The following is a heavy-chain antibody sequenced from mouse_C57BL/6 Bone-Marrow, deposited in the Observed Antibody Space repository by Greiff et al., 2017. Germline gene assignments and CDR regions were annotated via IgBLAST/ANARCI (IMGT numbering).Heavy chain of an antibody. CDR3: ARWKRGY. CDR1: GYTFTSYW. V-gene: IGHV1-50*01. Sequence: QVQLQQPGAELVKPGASVKLSCKASGYTFTSYWMQWVKQRPGQGLEWIGEIDPSDSYTNYNQKFKGKATLTVDTSSSTAYMHLSSLTSEDSAVYYCARWKRGYWGQGTTLTVSS. J-gene: IGHJ2*01. CDR2: IDPSDSYT.